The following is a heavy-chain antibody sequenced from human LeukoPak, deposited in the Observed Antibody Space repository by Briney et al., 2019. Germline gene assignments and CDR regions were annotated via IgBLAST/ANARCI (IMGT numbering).Heavy chain of an antibody. Sequence: NPSETLSLTCTVSGGSISSYYWSWIRQPPGKGLEWIGYIYYSGSTYYNPSLKSRVTISVDTSKNQFSLKLSSVTAADTAVYYCARFGVRGVKIDYWGQGTLATVSS. V-gene: IGHV4-59*08. J-gene: IGHJ4*02. CDR1: GGSISSYY. CDR3: ARFGVRGVKIDY. D-gene: IGHD3-10*01. CDR2: IYYSGST.